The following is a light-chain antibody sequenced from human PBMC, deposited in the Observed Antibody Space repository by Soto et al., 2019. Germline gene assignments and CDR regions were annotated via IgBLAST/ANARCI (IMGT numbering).Light chain of an antibody. V-gene: IGLV1-40*01. CDR1: SSNIGAHYD. J-gene: IGLJ2*01. CDR2: GNI. Sequence: QSALTQPPSVSGAPGQTVSISCTGTSSNIGAHYDVPWYQHLPETAPKLLIYGNINRPSGVPDRFSGSKSGTAAYLAITGRRAEDEAEYDCPSYDISLSPVVFGGGTKLTVL. CDR3: PSYDISLSPVV.